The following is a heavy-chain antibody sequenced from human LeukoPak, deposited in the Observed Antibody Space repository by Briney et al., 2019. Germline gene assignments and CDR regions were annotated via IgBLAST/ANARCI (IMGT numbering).Heavy chain of an antibody. D-gene: IGHD4-17*01. CDR3: ARAVTPSFAGVGV. J-gene: IGHJ6*04. Sequence: PSETLSLTCTVSGYSISSGYYWGWIRQPPGKGLEWIGSIYHSGSTYYNPSLKSRVTISVDTSKNQFSLKLSSVTAADTAVYYCARAVTPSFAGVGVWGKGTTVTVSS. V-gene: IGHV4-38-2*02. CDR1: GYSISSGYY. CDR2: IYHSGST.